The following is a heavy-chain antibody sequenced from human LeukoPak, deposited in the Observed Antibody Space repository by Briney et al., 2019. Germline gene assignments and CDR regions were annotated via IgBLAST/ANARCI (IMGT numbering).Heavy chain of an antibody. Sequence: GRSLRLSCAASGFTFDDYAMHWVRQAPGKGLGWVSGLSWNGGTIGYADSLKGRFSISRDNAKNTLYLQMNSLRPEDTALYYCAKGRSPRPNYGGNSVDYWGQGTLVTVSS. D-gene: IGHD4-23*01. CDR1: GFTFDDYA. CDR3: AKGRSPRPNYGGNSVDY. J-gene: IGHJ4*02. CDR2: LSWNGGTI. V-gene: IGHV3-9*01.